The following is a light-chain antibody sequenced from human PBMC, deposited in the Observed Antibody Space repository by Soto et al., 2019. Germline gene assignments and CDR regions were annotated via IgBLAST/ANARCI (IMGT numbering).Light chain of an antibody. Sequence: DIQMTQSPSPLSASVGDRVTISCQASQDIRNYLNWYQQKPGKPPKLLIFEASTLETGVPSRFSGSGSGTDFTVTISSLQPEDIATYYCQQYATLPITFGQGTRLEIK. CDR1: QDIRNY. CDR2: EAS. V-gene: IGKV1-33*01. J-gene: IGKJ5*01. CDR3: QQYATLPIT.